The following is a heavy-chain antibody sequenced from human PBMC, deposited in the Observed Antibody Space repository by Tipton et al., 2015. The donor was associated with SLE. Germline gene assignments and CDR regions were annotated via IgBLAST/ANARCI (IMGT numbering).Heavy chain of an antibody. J-gene: IGHJ4*02. D-gene: IGHD6-19*01. CDR2: VYHSGST. Sequence: TLSLTCAVSGYSISSGYYWGWIRQPPGEGLEWIGSVYHSGSTYYNPSLKSRVTISVDTSKNQFSLKLSSVTAADTAVYYCARAEGSGWYYFGYWGQGALVTVSS. V-gene: IGHV4-38-2*01. CDR1: GYSISSGYY. CDR3: ARAEGSGWYYFGY.